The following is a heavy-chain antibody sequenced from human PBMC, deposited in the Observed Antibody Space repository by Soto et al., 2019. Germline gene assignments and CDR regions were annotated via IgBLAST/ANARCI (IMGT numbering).Heavy chain of an antibody. CDR3: ARGRSAAGTGWFDP. V-gene: IGHV1-8*01. CDR2: MNPNSGNT. J-gene: IGHJ5*02. CDR1: GYTFTSYD. Sequence: QVQLVQSGAEVKKPGASVKVSCKASGYTFTSYDINWVRQATGQGLEWMGWMNPNSGNTGYAQKFQGRVTMTRNTSISTAYLHQSSLRAEDTAVYYCARGRSAAGTGWFDPWGQGTLVTVSS. D-gene: IGHD6-13*01.